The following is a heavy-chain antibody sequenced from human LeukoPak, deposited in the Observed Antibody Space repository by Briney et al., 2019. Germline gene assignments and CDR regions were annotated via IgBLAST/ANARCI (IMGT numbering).Heavy chain of an antibody. CDR1: GFIFSSYS. CDR2: ISSNGGST. Sequence: GGSLRLSCTASGFIFSSYSMHWVRQAPGKGLEFVSAISSNGGSTFYANSVKGRFTISRDTPKNTLYLQMGSLRAEDMAVYYCARVGDFSVAAFDIWGQGTMVTVSS. V-gene: IGHV3-64*01. J-gene: IGHJ3*02. D-gene: IGHD3-16*01. CDR3: ARVGDFSVAAFDI.